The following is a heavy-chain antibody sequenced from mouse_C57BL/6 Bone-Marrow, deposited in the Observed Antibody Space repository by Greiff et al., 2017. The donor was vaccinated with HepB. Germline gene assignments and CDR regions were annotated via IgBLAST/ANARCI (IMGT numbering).Heavy chain of an antibody. J-gene: IGHJ3*01. V-gene: IGHV1-81*01. Sequence: QVQLKESGAELARPGASVKLSCKASGYTFTSYGISWVKQRTGQGLEWIGEIYPRSGNNYYNEKLKGKATLTADKSSSTAYMELSSLTSEDSAVYFCARGGIGYAPAYWGQGTLVTVSA. CDR2: IYPRSGNN. D-gene: IGHD2-2*01. CDR1: GYTFTSYG. CDR3: ARGGIGYAPAY.